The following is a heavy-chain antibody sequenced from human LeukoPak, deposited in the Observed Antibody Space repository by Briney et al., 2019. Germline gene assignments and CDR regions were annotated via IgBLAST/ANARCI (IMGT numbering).Heavy chain of an antibody. D-gene: IGHD6-19*01. CDR2: IRTKTSDYTA. CDR1: GFTFSVHY. J-gene: IGHJ3*01. CDR3: ARDLRGWGAAFYV. Sequence: PGGSLRLSCAASGFTFSVHYMDWVRQAPGKGLEWLGRIRTKTSDYTAEYAAAVKGRFTISRDDSKNSLYLQINSLDTEDTAVYYCARDLRGWGAAFYVWGQGTKVTVSS. V-gene: IGHV3-72*01.